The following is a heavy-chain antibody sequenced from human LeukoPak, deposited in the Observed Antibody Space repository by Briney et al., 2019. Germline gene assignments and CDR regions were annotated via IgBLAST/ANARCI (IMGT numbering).Heavy chain of an antibody. CDR1: GFTFSSYV. D-gene: IGHD4-17*01. Sequence: GGSLRLSCAASGFTFSSYVMHWVRQAPGKGLEWVAVIWYDGSNKYYADSVKGRFTISRDNSKNTLYLQMNSLRAEDTAVYYCARRGVYGDSDYWGQGTLVTVSS. J-gene: IGHJ4*02. CDR2: IWYDGSNK. V-gene: IGHV3-33*01. CDR3: ARRGVYGDSDY.